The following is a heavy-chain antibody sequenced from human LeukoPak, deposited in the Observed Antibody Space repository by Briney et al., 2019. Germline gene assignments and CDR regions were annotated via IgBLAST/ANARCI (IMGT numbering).Heavy chain of an antibody. CDR2: IKHDGSEK. V-gene: IGHV3-7*01. CDR3: ARALSHCLDY. Sequence: GGSLRLSCVVSGFNFSNYWMNWVRQAPGKGLEWVANIKHDGSEKYYVDSVKGRFSISRDNAKKSLYLQTNSLRAEDTAVYYCARALSHCLDYWGQGTLVTVSS. D-gene: IGHD3-16*01. CDR1: GFNFSNYW. J-gene: IGHJ4*02.